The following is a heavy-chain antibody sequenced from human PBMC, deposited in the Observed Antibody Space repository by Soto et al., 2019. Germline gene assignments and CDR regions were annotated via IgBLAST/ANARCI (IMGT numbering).Heavy chain of an antibody. Sequence: ASVKVFCKASGYTFTSYGISWVRQAPGQGLEWMGWISAYNGNTNYAQKLQGRVTMTTDTSTSTAYMELRSLRSDDTAVYYCARDRYDILTGYYMRWFDPWGQGTLVTVSS. V-gene: IGHV1-18*01. CDR1: GYTFTSYG. D-gene: IGHD3-9*01. CDR3: ARDRYDILTGYYMRWFDP. J-gene: IGHJ5*02. CDR2: ISAYNGNT.